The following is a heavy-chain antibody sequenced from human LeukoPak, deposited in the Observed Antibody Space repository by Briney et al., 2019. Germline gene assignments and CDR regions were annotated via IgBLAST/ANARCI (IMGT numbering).Heavy chain of an antibody. D-gene: IGHD6-13*01. Sequence: PGGSLRLSCAASGFTFSSYAMHWVRQAPGKGLEWVAVISYDGSNKYYADSVKGRFTISRDNSKNTLYLQMNSLRAEDTAVYYCARGLGSSWYVWGQGTLVTVSS. J-gene: IGHJ4*02. CDR2: ISYDGSNK. V-gene: IGHV3-30-3*01. CDR3: ARGLGSSWYV. CDR1: GFTFSSYA.